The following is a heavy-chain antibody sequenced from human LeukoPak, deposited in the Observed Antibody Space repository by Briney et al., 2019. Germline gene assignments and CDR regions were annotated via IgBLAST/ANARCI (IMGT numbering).Heavy chain of an antibody. CDR3: ARDKGYDFWSGYYNGPFDY. J-gene: IGHJ4*02. Sequence: GGSLRLSCAASGFTVSSNYMSWVRQAPGKGLEWVSVIYSGGSTYYADSVKGRFTISRDNSKNTLYLQMNSLRAEDTAVYYCARDKGYDFWSGYYNGPFDYWGQGTLVTVSS. V-gene: IGHV3-66*02. CDR1: GFTVSSNY. CDR2: IYSGGST. D-gene: IGHD3-3*01.